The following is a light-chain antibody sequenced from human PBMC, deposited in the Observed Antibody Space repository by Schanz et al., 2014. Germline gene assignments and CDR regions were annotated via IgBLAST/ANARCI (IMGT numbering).Light chain of an antibody. CDR3: QQYGASPFT. CDR2: DAS. V-gene: IGKV3-20*01. CDR1: QSISSSY. Sequence: EIVLTQSPGTLSLSPGERATLSCRASQSISSSYLAWYQQKPGQAPRLLIYDASNRATGIPDRFSASGSGTDFTLTITRLEPEDFAVYYCQQYGASPFTFGPGTKVDIK. J-gene: IGKJ3*01.